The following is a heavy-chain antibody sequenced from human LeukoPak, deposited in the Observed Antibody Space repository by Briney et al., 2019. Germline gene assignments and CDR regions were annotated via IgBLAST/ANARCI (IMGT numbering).Heavy chain of an antibody. J-gene: IGHJ3*02. CDR1: GGSISSGDYY. D-gene: IGHD3-3*01. CDR3: ARAGSNPYGVVKFAFDI. Sequence: KSSQTLSLTCTVSGGSISSGDYYWSWIRQPPGKGLEWIGYIYYSGSTYYNPSLKSRVTISVDTSKNQFSLKLSSVTAADTAVYYCARAGSNPYGVVKFAFDIWGKGKMVTVSS. CDR2: IYYSGST. V-gene: IGHV4-30-4*08.